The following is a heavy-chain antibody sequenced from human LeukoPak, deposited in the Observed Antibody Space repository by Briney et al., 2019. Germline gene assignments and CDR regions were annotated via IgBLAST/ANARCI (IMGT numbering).Heavy chain of an antibody. D-gene: IGHD1-7*01. J-gene: IGHJ4*02. V-gene: IGHV4-59*01. Sequence: KSSETLSLTCTVSGGSISSYYWSWIRQPPGKGLEWIGYVYSSGSTNYNPSLKSRVTISVDTSKNQFSLNLSSVTAADTAVYYCARSLPGQELNREGFDYWGQGTLVTVSS. CDR2: VYSSGST. CDR3: ARSLPGQELNREGFDY. CDR1: GGSISSYY.